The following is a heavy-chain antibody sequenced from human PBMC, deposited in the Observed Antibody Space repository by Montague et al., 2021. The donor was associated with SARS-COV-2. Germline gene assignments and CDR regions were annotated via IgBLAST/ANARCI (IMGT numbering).Heavy chain of an antibody. CDR1: GFTFSSYG. J-gene: IGHJ6*02. Sequence: SRRLSCAASGFTFSSYGMHWVRQAPGKGLEWVAVIWYDGSNKYYADSVKGRFTISRDNSKNTLYLQMNSLRAADTAVYYCARVGRQQLVRLSGMDVWGQGTTVTVSS. D-gene: IGHD6-13*01. V-gene: IGHV3-33*01. CDR2: IWYDGSNK. CDR3: ARVGRQQLVRLSGMDV.